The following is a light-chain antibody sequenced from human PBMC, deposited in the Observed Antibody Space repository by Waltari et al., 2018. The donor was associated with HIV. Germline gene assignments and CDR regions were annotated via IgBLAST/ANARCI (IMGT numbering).Light chain of an antibody. CDR2: EVI. J-gene: IGLJ3*02. Sequence: QSALTQPRSVSGSPGQSVTISCTGTSSDVGGYDSVSWYLQHPGKVPKLIIYEVIKRPAGVPDRFSGSNSGNTASLTISGLQTEDEADYCCCSYAGTYTYVLFGGGTKLTVL. CDR3: CSYAGTYTYVL. CDR1: SSDVGGYDS. V-gene: IGLV2-11*01.